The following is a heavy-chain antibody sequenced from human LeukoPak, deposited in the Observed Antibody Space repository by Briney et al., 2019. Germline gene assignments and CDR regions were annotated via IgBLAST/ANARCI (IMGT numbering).Heavy chain of an antibody. V-gene: IGHV3-23*01. J-gene: IGHJ4*02. CDR3: AKDFAEIAETTPEGDY. CDR2: ISGSGGRT. D-gene: IGHD1-1*01. Sequence: PGGSLRLSCTASGFTFSSYAMSWVRQAPGKGLEWVSAISGSGGRTYNADSVKGRFTISRDNSKNTLYLQMNSLRAEDTAVYYCAKDFAEIAETTPEGDYWGQGTLVTVSS. CDR1: GFTFSSYA.